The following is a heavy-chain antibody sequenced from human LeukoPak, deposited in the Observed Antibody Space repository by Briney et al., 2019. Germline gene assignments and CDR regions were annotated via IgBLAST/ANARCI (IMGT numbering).Heavy chain of an antibody. CDR3: ARGGAGYWYYYYYYMDV. J-gene: IGHJ6*03. D-gene: IGHD2-15*01. CDR1: GYTLTQHS. CDR2: MNPNSGNT. Sequence: ASVKVSCKASGYTLTQHSMNWVRQATGQGLEWMGWMNPNSGNTGYAQKFQGRVTMTRNTSISTAYMELSSLRSEDTAVYYCARGGAGYWYYYYYYMDVWGKGTTVTISS. V-gene: IGHV1-8*01.